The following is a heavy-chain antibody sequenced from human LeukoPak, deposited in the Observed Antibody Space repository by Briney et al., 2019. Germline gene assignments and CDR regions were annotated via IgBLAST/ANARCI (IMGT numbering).Heavy chain of an antibody. CDR3: ARDRSRDYFDY. V-gene: IGHV4-30-4*08. CDR1: GGSISSGDYY. Sequence: PSETLSLTCTVSGGSISSGDYYWSWIRQPPGKGLEWIGYIYYSGSTYYNPSLKSRVTISVDTSKNQFSLKLSSVTAADTAVYYCARDRSRDYFDYWGQGTLVTVSS. CDR2: IYYSGST. J-gene: IGHJ4*02.